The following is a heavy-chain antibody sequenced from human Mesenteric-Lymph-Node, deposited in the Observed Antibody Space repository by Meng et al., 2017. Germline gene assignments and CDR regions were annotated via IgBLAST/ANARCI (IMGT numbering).Heavy chain of an antibody. CDR2: FHPGSSA. J-gene: IGHJ5*02. CDR3: ATVVVRPS. D-gene: IGHD3-22*01. CDR1: VGSISVGTW. Sequence: EPAPSQLKPPLPLSPTGAVSVGSISVGTWWTWARQPPGKVLHCIGQFHPGSSAAYHPSLETRVTISVDKSKNQFSLKLSSVTAADTAVYYCATVVVRPSWGQGTLVTVSS. V-gene: IGHV4-4*03.